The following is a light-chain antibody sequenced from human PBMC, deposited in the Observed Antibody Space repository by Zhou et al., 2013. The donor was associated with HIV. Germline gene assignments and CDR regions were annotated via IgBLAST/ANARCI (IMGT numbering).Light chain of an antibody. V-gene: IGKV3-20*01. Sequence: IVLTQSPGTLSLSPGERATLSCRASQSLSISSLAWYQQKPGQAPRLLLYGASKRATGIPDRFSSSGSGTDFTLAISRLDPEDFAVYYCHHYGSSRTFGQGTKVEIK. CDR3: HHYGSSRT. CDR1: QSLSISS. CDR2: GAS. J-gene: IGKJ1*01.